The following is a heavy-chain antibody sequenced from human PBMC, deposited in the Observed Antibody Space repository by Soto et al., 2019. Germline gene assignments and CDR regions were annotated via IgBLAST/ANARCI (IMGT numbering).Heavy chain of an antibody. CDR2: ISGSGGST. D-gene: IGHD4-17*01. CDR1: GFTFSSYA. J-gene: IGHJ5*02. V-gene: IGHV3-23*01. CDR3: AKSDGDNWFDP. Sequence: GGSLRLSSAASGFTFSSYAMNWVRQAPGKGLEWVSGISGSGGSTYYADSVKGRFTISRDNSKNTLYLQMNSLRAEDTAVYYCAKSDGDNWFDPWGQGTLVTVSS.